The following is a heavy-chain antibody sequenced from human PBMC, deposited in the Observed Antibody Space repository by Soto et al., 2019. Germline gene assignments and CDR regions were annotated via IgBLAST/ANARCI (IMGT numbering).Heavy chain of an antibody. V-gene: IGHV3-23*01. Sequence: EVQLLESGGGLVQPGGSPRLSCAASGFAFSSFALNWVRQAPGKGLDWVSVISDSGATTYYSDSVKGRFTISRDNSKNMLYLEMNSLRANDTAIYYCAQDKGVRGATYLRYWGPGTLVTVSS. CDR2: ISDSGATT. D-gene: IGHD3-10*01. CDR3: AQDKGVRGATYLRY. J-gene: IGHJ4*02. CDR1: GFAFSSFA.